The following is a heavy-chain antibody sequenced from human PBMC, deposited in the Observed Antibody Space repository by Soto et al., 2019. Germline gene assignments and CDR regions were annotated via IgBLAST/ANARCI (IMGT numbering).Heavy chain of an antibody. D-gene: IGHD2-15*01. Sequence: QLQLQESGPGLVKPSETLSHTCTVSGGSISSSSYYWGWIRQPPGKGLEWIGSIYYSGSTYYNPSLKSRVTISVDTSKNQFSLKLSSVTAADTAVYYCASHIVVVVAAYGYFDYWGQGTLVTVSS. CDR2: IYYSGST. J-gene: IGHJ4*02. CDR1: GGSISSSSYY. V-gene: IGHV4-39*01. CDR3: ASHIVVVVAAYGYFDY.